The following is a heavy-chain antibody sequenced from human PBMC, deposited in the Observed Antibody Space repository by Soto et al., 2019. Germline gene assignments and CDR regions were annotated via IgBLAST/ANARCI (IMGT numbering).Heavy chain of an antibody. CDR1: RYTFTDYY. J-gene: IGHJ6*02. CDR3: ARLLRDITHSMDV. CDR2: INPNSGGT. V-gene: IGHV1-2*02. Sequence: QVQLVQSGAEVRKPGASVKVSCKSSRYTFTDYYIHWVRQAPGQGLEWMGWINPNSGGTKFAQKFQGRVTMTRDTFTRTAYMELSRLTSDDPAVYYCARLLRDITHSMDVWGQGTTVTVSS. D-gene: IGHD5-12*01.